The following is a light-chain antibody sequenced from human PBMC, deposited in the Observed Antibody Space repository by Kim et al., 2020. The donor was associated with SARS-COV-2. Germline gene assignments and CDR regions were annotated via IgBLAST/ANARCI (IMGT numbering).Light chain of an antibody. CDR2: SVN. V-gene: IGLV2-11*01. CDR1: SSDVGGYDY. J-gene: IGLJ1*01. CDR3: CSYAGSDPSKV. Sequence: QSVTISCTGTSSDVGGYDYVSWYQQHPGKAPKLMIYSVNKRPSGVPGRFSGSKSGNTDSLTISGLQAEDEADYYCCSYAGSDPSKVFGTGTKVTVL.